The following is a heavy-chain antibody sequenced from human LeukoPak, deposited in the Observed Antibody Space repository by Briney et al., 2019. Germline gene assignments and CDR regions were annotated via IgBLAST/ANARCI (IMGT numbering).Heavy chain of an antibody. V-gene: IGHV3-66*01. CDR3: ARAPPSRYSSSWYFDY. CDR2: IYSGGST. CDR1: GFTFSSYS. Sequence: PGGSLRLSCAASGFTFSSYSMNWVRQAPGKGLEWVSVIYSGGSTYYADSVRGRFTISRDNSKNTLYLQMNSLRAEDTAVYYCARAPPSRYSSSWYFDYWGQGTLVTVSS. D-gene: IGHD6-13*01. J-gene: IGHJ4*02.